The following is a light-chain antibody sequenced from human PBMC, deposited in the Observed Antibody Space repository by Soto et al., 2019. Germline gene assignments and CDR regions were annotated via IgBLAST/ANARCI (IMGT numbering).Light chain of an antibody. V-gene: IGKV3-20*01. J-gene: IGKJ1*01. Sequence: EIVLTQSPGTLSLSPGERATLSCRASQSIASTFLAWYQHKPGHAPRVLIYGASRRATGIPDRFSGSGSGTDFTLTISRLEPEDFAVYYCQQYYSSWTFGQGTKVEVK. CDR2: GAS. CDR3: QQYYSSWT. CDR1: QSIASTF.